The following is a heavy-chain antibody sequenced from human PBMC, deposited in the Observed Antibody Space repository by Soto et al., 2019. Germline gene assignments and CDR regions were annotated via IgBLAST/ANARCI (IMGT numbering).Heavy chain of an antibody. V-gene: IGHV1-46*01. D-gene: IGHD1-1*01. Sequence: ASVKVSCKVSGYTLTELSMHWVRQAPGKGLEWMGIISPRGEITTYSQNFQGRVTMTTDTSTSTMYMELSSLTSEDTAVYFCVRDPWNYWGQGTLVTVSS. J-gene: IGHJ4*02. CDR2: ISPRGEIT. CDR3: VRDPWNY. CDR1: GYTLTELS.